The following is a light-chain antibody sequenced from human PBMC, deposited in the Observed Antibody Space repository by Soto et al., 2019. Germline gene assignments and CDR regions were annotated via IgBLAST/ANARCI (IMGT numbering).Light chain of an antibody. J-gene: IGKJ2*01. CDR1: QGINIF. CDR3: HTYNSYSLHT. Sequence: DIQLTQSPSFLSASVGDRVTITCRASQGINIFLAWFQQKPGKAPNLLISAASTLQSGVPSRFSGSGSETEFTLTITSLQPDDCATYYCHTYNSYSLHTFGQGTKVDIK. V-gene: IGKV1-9*01. CDR2: AAS.